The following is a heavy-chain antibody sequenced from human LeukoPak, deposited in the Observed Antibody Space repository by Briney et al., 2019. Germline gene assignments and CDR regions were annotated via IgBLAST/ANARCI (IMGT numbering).Heavy chain of an antibody. D-gene: IGHD3-9*01. V-gene: IGHV3-23*01. CDR3: TREEAYFDSLLAYYFDY. J-gene: IGHJ4*02. CDR1: GFTFSNYA. Sequence: PGGSLRLSCAASGFTFSNYAMSWVRQAPGKGLEWVSAISGYGDSTSYADSVKGRFTISRDNSKNTLYLQMNSLRAEDTAVYYCTREEAYFDSLLAYYFDYWGQGTLVTVSS. CDR2: ISGYGDST.